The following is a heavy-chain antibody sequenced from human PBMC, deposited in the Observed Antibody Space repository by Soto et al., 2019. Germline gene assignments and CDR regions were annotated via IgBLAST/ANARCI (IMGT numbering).Heavy chain of an antibody. D-gene: IGHD2-8*01. CDR1: GFRFEQYV. CDR2: VSPTGDTV. J-gene: IGHJ4*02. Sequence: VQVVASGGGLVQPGRSLRLSCAVSGFRFEQYVMHWVRQAPGKGLECVSTVSPTGDTVAYADSVEGRFTVSRDNAKNSLYLQMNSLKGDDTAVYYCVKDAHNGAIDDWGQGTLVTVSS. CDR3: VKDAHNGAIDD. V-gene: IGHV3-9*01.